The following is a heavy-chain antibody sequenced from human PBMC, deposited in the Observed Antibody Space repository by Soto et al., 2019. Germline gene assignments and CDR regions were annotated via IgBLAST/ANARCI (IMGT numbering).Heavy chain of an antibody. J-gene: IGHJ5*02. V-gene: IGHV1-3*01. D-gene: IGHD3-10*01. Sequence: QVPLVQSGAEVKKPGASVKVSCKASGYTFTSYAMHWVRQAPGQRLEWMGWINAGNGNTKYSQKFQGRVTITRDTSASTAYMELSSLRSEDTAVYYCANAPGLDYYGSGSYRLDPWGQGTLVTVSS. CDR1: GYTFTSYA. CDR2: INAGNGNT. CDR3: ANAPGLDYYGSGSYRLDP.